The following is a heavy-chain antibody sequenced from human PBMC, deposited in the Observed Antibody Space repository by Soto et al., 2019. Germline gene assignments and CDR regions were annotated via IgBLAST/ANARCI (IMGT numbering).Heavy chain of an antibody. CDR2: ISGSGGST. V-gene: IGHV3-23*01. CDR1: GFTFSSYA. J-gene: IGHJ3*02. D-gene: IGHD3-10*01. CDR3: AKDVRYGSGSYYNEGDAFDI. Sequence: EVQLLESGGGLVQPGGSLRLSCAASGFTFSSYAMSWVRQAPGKGLEWVSAISGSGGSTYYADSVKGRFTISRDNSKNTLYLQMNSLRAEDTAVYYCAKDVRYGSGSYYNEGDAFDIWGQGTMVTVSS.